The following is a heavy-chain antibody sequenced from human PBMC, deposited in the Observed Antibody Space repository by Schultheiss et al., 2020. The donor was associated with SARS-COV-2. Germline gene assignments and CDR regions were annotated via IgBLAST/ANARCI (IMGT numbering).Heavy chain of an antibody. CDR3: ARDYYDSSGDHTDPSNWFDP. Sequence: SETLSLTCTVSGGSISSYYWSWIRQPPGKGLEWIGEINHSGSTNYNPSLKSRVTISVDTSKNQFSLKLSSVTAADTAVYYCARDYYDSSGDHTDPSNWFDPWGQGTLVTVSS. CDR2: INHSGST. CDR1: GGSISSYY. J-gene: IGHJ5*02. V-gene: IGHV4-34*01. D-gene: IGHD3-22*01.